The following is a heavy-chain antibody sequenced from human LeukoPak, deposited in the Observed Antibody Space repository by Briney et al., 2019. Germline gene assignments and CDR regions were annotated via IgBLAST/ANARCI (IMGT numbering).Heavy chain of an antibody. CDR3: ARDGFLLGTYYYGMDV. V-gene: IGHV3-23*01. CDR1: GFTFGGYA. Sequence: PGGSLRLSCVASGFTFGGYAMRWVRQAPGKGLEWVSGMSGNGANISYADSVKGRFTISRDNSKNTLYLQMNSLRAEDTAVYYCARDGFLLGTYYYGMDVWGQGTTFTVSS. D-gene: IGHD3-16*01. J-gene: IGHJ6*02. CDR2: MSGNGANI.